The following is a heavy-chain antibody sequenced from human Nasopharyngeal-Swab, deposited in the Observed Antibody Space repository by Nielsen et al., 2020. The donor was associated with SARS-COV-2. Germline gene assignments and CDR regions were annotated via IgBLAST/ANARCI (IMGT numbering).Heavy chain of an antibody. CDR2: ISGGGDST. V-gene: IGHV3-23*01. Sequence: GESLKISCAASGFTFNSFAMSWVRQAPGKGLEWVSGISGGGDSTHYADSVKGRFTIPRDNSRKTLYLQMNSLRAEDTAVYHCAKANTRDFDYWGQGTLVTVSS. J-gene: IGHJ4*02. CDR3: AKANTRDFDY. CDR1: GFTFNSFA.